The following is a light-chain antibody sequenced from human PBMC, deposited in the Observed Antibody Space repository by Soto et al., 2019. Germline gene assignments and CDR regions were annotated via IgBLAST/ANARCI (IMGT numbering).Light chain of an antibody. Sequence: QSVLTQPASVSGSPGQSITISCTGVSNDAGGYYLVSWYQQHPGQAPKLIIYEDTKRPSGVSSRFSGSTSANTPSLTISGLQAADEADYYCCSYAGHSTYVFAGGTKVTLL. CDR2: EDT. V-gene: IGLV2-23*01. CDR3: CSYAGHSTYV. CDR1: SNDAGGYYL. J-gene: IGLJ1*01.